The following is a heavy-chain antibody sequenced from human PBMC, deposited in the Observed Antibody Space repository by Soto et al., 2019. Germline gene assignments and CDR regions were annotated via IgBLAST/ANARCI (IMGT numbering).Heavy chain of an antibody. J-gene: IGHJ6*03. CDR2: ISAYDGNT. CDR1: GYTCTSYG. CDR3: ARATYYDMFTGYYVPTGAAYDYMPV. Sequence: QVPLVQSGAEVKKPGASVKVACKASGYTCTSYGISWVRQATGQGLEWMGWISAYDGNTTYAQKLQGRVTMTTDTSTSTAYMELRSLRSDDTSVYYCARATYYDMFTGYYVPTGAAYDYMPVSGNGTTVTVSS. V-gene: IGHV1-18*01. D-gene: IGHD3-9*01.